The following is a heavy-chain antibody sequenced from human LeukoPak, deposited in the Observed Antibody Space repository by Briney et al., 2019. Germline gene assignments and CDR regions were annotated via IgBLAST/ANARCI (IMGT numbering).Heavy chain of an antibody. V-gene: IGHV3-33*01. CDR1: GFTLSSYG. J-gene: IGHJ4*02. CDR2: IWYDGSNK. CDR3: ARDQEGSSWSYYFDY. D-gene: IGHD6-13*01. Sequence: PGGSLRLSCAASGFTLSSYGMHWVRQAPGKGLEWVAVIWYDGSNKYYADSVKGRFTISRDNSKNTLYLQMNSLRAEDTAVYYCARDQEGSSWSYYFDYWGQGTLVTVSS.